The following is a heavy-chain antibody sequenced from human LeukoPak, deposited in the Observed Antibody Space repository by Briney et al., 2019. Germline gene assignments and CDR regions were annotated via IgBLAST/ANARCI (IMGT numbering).Heavy chain of an antibody. CDR1: GFIFSLYG. CDR3: ARTIAVNGGDFDY. CDR2: IWAAGNDD. V-gene: IGHV3-33*01. D-gene: IGHD6-19*01. Sequence: GGSLRLSCGASGFIFSLYGMHWVRQAPGKGLEWVAFIWAAGNDDFYADSVKGRFTISRDNAKNTLYLQMNSLRAEDTALYYCARTIAVNGGDFDYWGQGTLVTVSS. J-gene: IGHJ4*02.